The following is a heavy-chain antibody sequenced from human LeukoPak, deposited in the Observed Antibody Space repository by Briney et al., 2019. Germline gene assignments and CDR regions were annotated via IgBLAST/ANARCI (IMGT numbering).Heavy chain of an antibody. CDR3: AEDIGDSVVVPAAMGFDY. D-gene: IGHD2-2*01. V-gene: IGHV3-9*01. J-gene: IGHJ4*02. CDR1: GFTFDDYA. CDR2: ISWNSGSI. Sequence: GRSLRLSCAASGFTFDDYAMHWVRQAPGKSLEWVSGISWNSGSIGYADSVKGRFTISRDTAKNSLYLQMNSLRAEDTALYYCAEDIGDSVVVPAAMGFDYWGQGTLVTVSS.